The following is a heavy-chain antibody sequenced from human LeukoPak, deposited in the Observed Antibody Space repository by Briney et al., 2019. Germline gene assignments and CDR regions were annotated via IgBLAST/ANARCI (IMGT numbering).Heavy chain of an antibody. CDR2: INHSGST. CDR1: GGSFSGYY. CDR3: ARGSGSYDNWFDP. D-gene: IGHD1-26*01. Sequence: SETLSLTCAVYGGSFSGYYWSWIRQPPGKGLEWIGEINHSGSTNYNPSLKSRVTISVDTSKNQFSLKLSSVTAADTAVYYCARGSGSYDNWFDPGAREPWSPSPQ. J-gene: IGHJ5*02. V-gene: IGHV4-34*01.